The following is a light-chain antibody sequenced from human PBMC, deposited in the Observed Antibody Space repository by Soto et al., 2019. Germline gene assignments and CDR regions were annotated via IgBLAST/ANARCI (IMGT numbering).Light chain of an antibody. V-gene: IGKV1-5*03. Sequence: DIQMTQSPSTLSASVGDRVTITCRASQSIRSWLAWYQQIPGKAPKLLIYKASSLESGVPSRFSGSGSGTEFTLTISSLQPDDFATYYCQHYNSYPWTFGQGTKVEIK. CDR3: QHYNSYPWT. J-gene: IGKJ1*01. CDR1: QSIRSW. CDR2: KAS.